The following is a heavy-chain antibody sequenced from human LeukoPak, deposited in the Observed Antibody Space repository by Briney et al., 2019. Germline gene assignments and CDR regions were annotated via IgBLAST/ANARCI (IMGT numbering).Heavy chain of an antibody. CDR3: ATVSRGGGYGYYY. Sequence: ASVKVSCKASGYTFTSYGISWVRQAPGQGLEWTGWISAYNGNTNYAQKLQGRVTMTTDISTSTAYMEQRSLRSDDTAVYYCATVSRGGGYGYYYWGQGTLVTVSS. V-gene: IGHV1-18*04. J-gene: IGHJ4*02. D-gene: IGHD5-18*01. CDR2: ISAYNGNT. CDR1: GYTFTSYG.